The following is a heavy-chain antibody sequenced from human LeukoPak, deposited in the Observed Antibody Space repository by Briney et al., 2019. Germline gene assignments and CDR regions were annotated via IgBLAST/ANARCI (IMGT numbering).Heavy chain of an antibody. J-gene: IGHJ4*02. D-gene: IGHD4-17*01. Sequence: PGGSLRPSCAASGFTFSSYFMSWVRQAPGKGLEWVSSISRSSSYKHSADSVQGRFTISRDNAKNSLYLHMNSLRAEDTAVYYCVAFYGDFVGAFDYWGQGTLVTVSS. V-gene: IGHV3-21*01. CDR1: GFTFSSYF. CDR2: ISRSSSYK. CDR3: VAFYGDFVGAFDY.